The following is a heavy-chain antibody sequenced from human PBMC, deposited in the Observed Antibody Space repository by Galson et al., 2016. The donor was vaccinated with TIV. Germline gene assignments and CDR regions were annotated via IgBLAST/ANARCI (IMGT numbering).Heavy chain of an antibody. CDR2: IDSRASYT. Sequence: QSGAEVKKPGESLRISCKTSGYSFTNYWITWVRQMPGKGLEWMGRIDSRASYTNYSPTFEGHVTISTAKSISTAYLQWTSLKASDSAIYYCARSASAGSGGVDPWGQGTLVTVSS. J-gene: IGHJ5*02. CDR3: ARSASAGSGGVDP. D-gene: IGHD3-10*01. CDR1: GYSFTNYW. V-gene: IGHV5-10-1*01.